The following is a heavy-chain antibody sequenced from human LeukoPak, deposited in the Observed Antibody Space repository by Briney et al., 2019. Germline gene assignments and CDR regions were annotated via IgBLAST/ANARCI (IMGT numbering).Heavy chain of an antibody. D-gene: IGHD6-19*01. Sequence: GESLKISCKGSGYSFTSYWIGWGRQMPGKGLEWLGIIYPGDSDTRYSPSFQGQVTISADKSISTAYLQWSSLKASDTAMYYGARPSDSSGWYYADWGQGTLVTVSS. CDR1: GYSFTSYW. CDR2: IYPGDSDT. CDR3: ARPSDSSGWYYAD. J-gene: IGHJ4*02. V-gene: IGHV5-51*01.